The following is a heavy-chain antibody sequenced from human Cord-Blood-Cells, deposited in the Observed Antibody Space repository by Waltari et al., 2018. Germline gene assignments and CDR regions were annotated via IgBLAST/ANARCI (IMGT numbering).Heavy chain of an antibody. CDR3: ARSRAADAFDI. V-gene: IGHV1-69*01. CDR2: SIPIFGTT. D-gene: IGHD2-2*01. CDR1: GGTFSSYA. J-gene: IGHJ3*02. Sequence: QVQLVQSGAEVKKPGSSVKVSCKASGGTFSSYAISWVRQAPGQGLEWMGGSIPIFGTTNFAQKFQGRVTLTADESTSTAYMERISLRSEDTAVYYCARSRAADAFDIWGQGTMVTVSS.